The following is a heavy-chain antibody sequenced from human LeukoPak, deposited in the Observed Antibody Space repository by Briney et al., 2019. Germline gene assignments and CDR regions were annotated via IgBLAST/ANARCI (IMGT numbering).Heavy chain of an antibody. D-gene: IGHD6-13*01. V-gene: IGHV1-69*13. Sequence: GASVKVSCKASGGTFSSYAISWVQQAPGQGLEWMGGIIPIFGTANYAQKFQGRVTITADESTSTAYMELSSLRSEDTAVYYCARGWDSSSWYNNWFDPWGQGTLVTVSS. CDR1: GGTFSSYA. J-gene: IGHJ5*02. CDR2: IIPIFGTA. CDR3: ARGWDSSSWYNNWFDP.